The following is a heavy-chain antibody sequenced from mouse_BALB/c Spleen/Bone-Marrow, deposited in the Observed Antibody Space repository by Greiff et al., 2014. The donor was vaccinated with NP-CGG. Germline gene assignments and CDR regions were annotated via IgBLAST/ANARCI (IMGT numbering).Heavy chain of an antibody. CDR1: GYTFTEYI. J-gene: IGHJ1*01. Sequence: VQLQESGAGLVKPGASVKLSCKASGYTFTEYIIHWVKQRSGQGLEWIGWFYPGGGSIKYNEKFKDKATLTADKSSSTVYMELSRLTSEDSAVYFCARHESYGNYLYFDVWGAGTTVTVSS. V-gene: IGHV1-62-2*01. CDR2: FYPGGGSI. CDR3: ARHESYGNYLYFDV. D-gene: IGHD2-10*02.